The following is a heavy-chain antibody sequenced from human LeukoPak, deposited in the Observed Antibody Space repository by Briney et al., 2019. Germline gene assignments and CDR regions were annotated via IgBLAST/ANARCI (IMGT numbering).Heavy chain of an antibody. V-gene: IGHV3-30*18. CDR2: ISYDGSNK. CDR1: GFTFSESW. J-gene: IGHJ4*02. CDR3: AKDARWELPHFDY. D-gene: IGHD1-26*01. Sequence: GGSLRLSCVVSGFTFSESWMSWVRQAPGKGLEWVAVISYDGSNKYYADSVKGRFTISRDNSKNTLYLQMNSLRAEDTAVYYCAKDARWELPHFDYWGQGTLVTVSS.